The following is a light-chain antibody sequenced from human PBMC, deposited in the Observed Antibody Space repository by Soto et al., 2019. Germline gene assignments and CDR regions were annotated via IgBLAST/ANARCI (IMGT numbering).Light chain of an antibody. CDR2: KAS. V-gene: IGKV1-5*03. CDR1: ESISSW. Sequence: DIQMTQSPSTLSASVGDRVTVTVRASESISSWLAWYQQKPGKAPKLLIYKASSLESGVPSRFSGSGSGTEFTLTISSLQPDDFATYYCQEYKGYLWTFGQGTKVDIK. J-gene: IGKJ1*01. CDR3: QEYKGYLWT.